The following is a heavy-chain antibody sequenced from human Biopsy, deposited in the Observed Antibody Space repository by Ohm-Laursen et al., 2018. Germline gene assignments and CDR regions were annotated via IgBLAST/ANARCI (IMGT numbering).Heavy chain of an antibody. CDR2: ITTDNGRI. Sequence: SLRLSCSASGFTLSDGMTWVRQAPGKGLEWVSSITTDNGRIFYADSVRGRFTISRDNSENTLYLQMNSLRAEDTAEYYCARHLRYNDYWGQGTLVTVSS. D-gene: IGHD3-9*01. CDR1: GFTLSDG. V-gene: IGHV3-23*01. J-gene: IGHJ4*02. CDR3: ARHLRYNDY.